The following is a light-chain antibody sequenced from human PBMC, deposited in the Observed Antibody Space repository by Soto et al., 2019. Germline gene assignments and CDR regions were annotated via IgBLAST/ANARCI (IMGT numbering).Light chain of an antibody. CDR2: LNSDGSH. CDR3: QTWGTGILV. Sequence: QLVLTQSTSASAFLGASVKLTCTLSSGHSSYAIAWHQQQPEKGPRYLMKLNSDGSHSKGDGIPDRFSGSSSGAERYLTISSLQSEDEADYYCQTWGTGILVFGGGTKLTVL. CDR1: SGHSSYA. V-gene: IGLV4-69*01. J-gene: IGLJ2*01.